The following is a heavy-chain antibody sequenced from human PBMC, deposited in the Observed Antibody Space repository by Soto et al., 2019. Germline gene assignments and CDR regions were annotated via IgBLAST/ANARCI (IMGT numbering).Heavy chain of an antibody. CDR1: GGSISSSSYY. Sequence: SESLSLTCTVSGGSISSSSYYWGWIRQPPGKGLEWIGSIYYSGSTYYNPSLKSRVTISVDTSKNQFSLKLSSVTAADTAVYYCARRKRACSSTSFLNWFDPWGQGTLVTVSS. J-gene: IGHJ5*02. D-gene: IGHD2-2*01. CDR3: ARRKRACSSTSFLNWFDP. V-gene: IGHV4-39*01. CDR2: IYYSGST.